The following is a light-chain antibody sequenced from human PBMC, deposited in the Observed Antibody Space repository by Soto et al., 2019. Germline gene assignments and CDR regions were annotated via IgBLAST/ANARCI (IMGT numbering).Light chain of an antibody. Sequence: EIVLTQSPGTLSLSPGERATLSCRASQSVSGGNSLAWYQHKPGQAPRLLIYGASNRATGTPDKFSGSGSATDFTLTISRLEPEDFAVYYWQQYGSSRDTFGQGTKLEIK. CDR3: QQYGSSRDT. J-gene: IGKJ2*01. CDR2: GAS. V-gene: IGKV3-20*01. CDR1: QSVSGGNS.